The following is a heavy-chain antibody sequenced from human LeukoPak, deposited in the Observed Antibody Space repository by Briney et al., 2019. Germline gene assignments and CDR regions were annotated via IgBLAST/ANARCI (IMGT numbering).Heavy chain of an antibody. CDR3: ARQLYGSDY. CDR2: VNHSGYT. J-gene: IGHJ4*02. V-gene: IGHV4-34*01. Sequence: PSETLSLTCGVSGVSFSTYYWSWIRQSPEKGLEWIGEVNHSGYTNYNSSLKSRVTISVDTSKNQFSLKLRSVTAADTAVYYCARQLYGSDYWGQGTLVTVSS. CDR1: GVSFSTYY. D-gene: IGHD4-17*01.